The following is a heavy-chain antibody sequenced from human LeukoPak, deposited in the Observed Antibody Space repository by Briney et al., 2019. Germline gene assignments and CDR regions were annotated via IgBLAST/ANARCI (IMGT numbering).Heavy chain of an antibody. J-gene: IGHJ6*03. CDR3: AKDAWFGELLSDYYYYMDV. D-gene: IGHD3-10*01. CDR1: GFTFSIYG. CDR2: ISDNGGST. Sequence: GSLRLSCAASGFTFSIYGMGWVRQAPGKGREWVSSISDNGGSTYYADSVNGRFTISRDNSKNTLYLQMNSLRAEDTAVYYCAKDAWFGELLSDYYYYMDVWGKGTTVTISS. V-gene: IGHV3-23*01.